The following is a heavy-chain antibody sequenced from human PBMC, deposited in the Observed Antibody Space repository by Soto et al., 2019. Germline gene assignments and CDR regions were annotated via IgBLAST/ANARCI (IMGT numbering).Heavy chain of an antibody. Sequence: QAQLVQSGAEVKKPGSSVKVSCKASGGTFSNYAISWVRQSPGQGLEWTGGSSPLFRKPDYSQKFQGRVSITADESTSTAYMELSSLRSEDTAVYYCARDKDRRQLGGNYYYAIYVWGQGTRVTVSS. J-gene: IGHJ6*02. CDR2: SSPLFRKP. V-gene: IGHV1-69*12. CDR3: ARDKDRRQLGGNYYYAIYV. D-gene: IGHD3-3*02. CDR1: GGTFSNYA.